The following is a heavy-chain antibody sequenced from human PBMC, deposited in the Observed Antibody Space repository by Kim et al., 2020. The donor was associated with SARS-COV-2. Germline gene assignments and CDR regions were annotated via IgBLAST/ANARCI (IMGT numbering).Heavy chain of an antibody. CDR2: INIAGET. V-gene: IGHV3-13*01. Sequence: GGSLRLSCAASGFTFSTYDMHWVRQATGKGLEWVSAINIAGETSYPGSVKGRFTVSRENAKNSLYLQMNSLREGDTAAIYCGRTIDAYGKGNFDYWGQGT. J-gene: IGHJ4*03. CDR3: GRTIDAYGKGNFDY. CDR1: GFTFSTYD. D-gene: IGHD2-21*01.